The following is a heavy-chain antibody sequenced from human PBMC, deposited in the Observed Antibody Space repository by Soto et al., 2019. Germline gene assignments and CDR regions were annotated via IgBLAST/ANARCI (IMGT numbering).Heavy chain of an antibody. CDR3: EKDSIRGEVPAALSSDY. J-gene: IGHJ4*02. CDR1: GFTFSNYG. D-gene: IGHD2-2*01. CDR2: VSYNGRKE. Sequence: GGSLRLSCVASGFTFSNYGMHWVRQAPGKGLEWVALVSYNGRKEYYADSVKGRFSISRDNSKNTLYVQMQTLRDEDTAVYYCEKDSIRGEVPAALSSDYWGRRALVTVSA. V-gene: IGHV3-30*18.